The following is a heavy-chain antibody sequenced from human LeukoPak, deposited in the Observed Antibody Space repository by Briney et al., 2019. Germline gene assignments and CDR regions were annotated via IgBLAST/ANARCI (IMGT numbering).Heavy chain of an antibody. V-gene: IGHV5-51*01. J-gene: IGHJ4*02. CDR1: GYSFTTYW. D-gene: IGHD2-21*02. Sequence: PGESLKISCKGSGYSFTTYWIGWVRQMPGKGLEWMGIIYPGDSDTRYSPSIQGQVTISADKSISTAYLQWSSLKASDTAMYYCARTYCGGDCYYNYFDYWGQGTLVTVSS. CDR3: ARTYCGGDCYYNYFDY. CDR2: IYPGDSDT.